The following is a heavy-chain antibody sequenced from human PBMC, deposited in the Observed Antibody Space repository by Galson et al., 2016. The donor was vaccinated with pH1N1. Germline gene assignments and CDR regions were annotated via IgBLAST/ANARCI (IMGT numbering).Heavy chain of an antibody. CDR2: INHSGST. V-gene: IGHV4-34*01. D-gene: IGHD5-24*01. J-gene: IGHJ6*03. Sequence: ETLSLTCTVSGYSFSGYYWSWLRQPPGKGLEWIGEINHSGSTNYNPSLKSRVTISVDTSENQFSLKLYSVTAADTAVYYCARGRGGYNLRERQYYYSYMDVWGKGTTVTVSS. CDR3: ARGRGGYNLRERQYYYSYMDV. CDR1: GYSFSGYY.